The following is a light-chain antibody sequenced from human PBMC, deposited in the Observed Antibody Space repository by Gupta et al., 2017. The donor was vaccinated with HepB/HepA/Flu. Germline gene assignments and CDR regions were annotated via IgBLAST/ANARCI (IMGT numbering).Light chain of an antibody. CDR3: ASCSTSGTLVL. CDR1: NSDIGGYNC. CDR2: DDS. J-gene: IGLJ2*01. V-gene: IGLV2-14*03. Sequence: QSALTQPASVSGSPGQSITISCTGTNSDIGGYNCVSWYQQYPGKTPKLLICDDSNRPSGISNRFSVSKSGNTASLTISGLQAEDEADYYCASCSTSGTLVLFGGGTKLTVL.